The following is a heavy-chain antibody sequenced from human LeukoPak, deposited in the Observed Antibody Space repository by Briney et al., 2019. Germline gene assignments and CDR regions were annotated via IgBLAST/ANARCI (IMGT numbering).Heavy chain of an antibody. D-gene: IGHD3-22*01. J-gene: IGHJ4*02. Sequence: SGTLSLTCAVYGGSFSSYYWSWIRQPPGKGLEWIGYIYYSGSTNYSPSLRSRVTISVDTSKNEFSLKLRSVTAADTAEYYCARVTGYMIEDYFDYWGQGTLVTVSS. CDR1: GGSFSSYY. CDR3: ARVTGYMIEDYFDY. CDR2: IYYSGST. V-gene: IGHV4-59*01.